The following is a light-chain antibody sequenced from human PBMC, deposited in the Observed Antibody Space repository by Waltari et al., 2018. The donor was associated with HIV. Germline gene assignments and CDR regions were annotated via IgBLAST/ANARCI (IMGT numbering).Light chain of an antibody. CDR3: AAWDDTLSGWL. J-gene: IGLJ3*02. V-gene: IGLV1-47*02. CDR1: SANIGNT. Sequence: QSVLTQPPSASGTPGQRVTISCSGCSANIGNTVYWYQQLPGAAPKVVIYSDNQRPPGVPDRFSGSRSGTSASLDVSGLRSEYEATYFCAAWDDTLSGWLFGGGTKLTVL. CDR2: SDN.